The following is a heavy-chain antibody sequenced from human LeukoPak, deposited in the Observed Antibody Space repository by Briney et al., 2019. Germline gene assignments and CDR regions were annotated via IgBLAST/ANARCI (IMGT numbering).Heavy chain of an antibody. J-gene: IGHJ3*02. CDR1: GYSISSGYY. CDR3: ARANYYDSSGYSRGAFDI. CDR2: IYHSGST. V-gene: IGHV4-38-2*02. D-gene: IGHD3-22*01. Sequence: SETLSLTCTVSGYSISSGYYWGWIRQPPGKGLEWIGSIYHSGSTYYNPSLKSRVTISVDTSKNQFSLKLSSVTAADTAVYYCARANYYDSSGYSRGAFDIWGQGTMVSVSS.